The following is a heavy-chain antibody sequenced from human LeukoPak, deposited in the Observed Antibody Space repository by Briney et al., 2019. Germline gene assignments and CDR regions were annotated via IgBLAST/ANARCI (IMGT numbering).Heavy chain of an antibody. V-gene: IGHV3-21*01. J-gene: IGHJ5*02. CDR3: ARGSSGSYQIDNWFDP. CDR1: GFTFSNAW. Sequence: PGGSLRLSCAASGFTFSNAWMSWVRQAPGKGLEWVSSISSSSSYMYYADSVKGRFTISRDNAKNSLYLQMNSLRAEDTAVYYCARGSSGSYQIDNWFDPWGQGTLVTVSS. CDR2: ISSSSSYM. D-gene: IGHD1-26*01.